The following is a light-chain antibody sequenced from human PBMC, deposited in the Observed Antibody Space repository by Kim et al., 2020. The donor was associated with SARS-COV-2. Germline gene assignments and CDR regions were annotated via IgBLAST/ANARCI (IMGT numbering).Light chain of an antibody. CDR2: GVK. J-gene: IGLJ3*02. V-gene: IGLV2-8*01. CDR1: SIEVGDDPY. CDR3: NSTAGSNNLV. Sequence: GQSITISCSGISIEVGDDPYFSWYQQHPGQAPTLIIYGVKHRPAGVPVRVSGSRSGDTASLTVSGLQAEDEADYYCNSTAGSNNLVFGGGTQLTVL.